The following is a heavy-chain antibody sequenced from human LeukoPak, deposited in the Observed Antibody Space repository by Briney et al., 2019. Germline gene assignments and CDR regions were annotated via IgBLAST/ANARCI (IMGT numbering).Heavy chain of an antibody. V-gene: IGHV3-66*01. Sequence: GSLRLSCAASGFTVSSNYMSWVRQAPGKGLEWVSVIYSGGSTYYADSVKGRFTISRDNSKNTLYLQMNSPRAEDTAVYYCGGVSDQEFDYWGQGTLVTVSS. CDR1: GFTVSSNY. CDR3: GGVSDQEFDY. D-gene: IGHD2-21*02. CDR2: IYSGGST. J-gene: IGHJ4*02.